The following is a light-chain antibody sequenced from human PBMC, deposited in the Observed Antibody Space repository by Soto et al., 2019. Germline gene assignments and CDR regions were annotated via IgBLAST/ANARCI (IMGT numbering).Light chain of an antibody. Sequence: EIVLTQSPGTLSLSPGERGTLSVRGSQSVSSSYLAWYQQKPGQAPRLLIYGASSRATGIPDRFSGTGSGTDFTLTISRLEPEDFAVYYCQQYGSSPYTFGLGTRLEIK. CDR3: QQYGSSPYT. V-gene: IGKV3-20*01. J-gene: IGKJ5*01. CDR1: QSVSSSY. CDR2: GAS.